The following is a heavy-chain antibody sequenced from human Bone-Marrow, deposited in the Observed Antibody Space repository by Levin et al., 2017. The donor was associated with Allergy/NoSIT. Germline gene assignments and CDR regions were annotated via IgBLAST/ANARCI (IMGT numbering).Heavy chain of an antibody. CDR2: ISYDGSNK. Sequence: GESLKISCAASGFTFSSYGMHWVRQAPGKGLEWVAVISYDGSNKYYADSVKGRFTISRDNSKNTLYLQMNSLRAEDTAVYYCTSWEQQLVRGWFDPWGQGTLVTVSS. CDR3: TSWEQQLVRGWFDP. D-gene: IGHD6-13*01. V-gene: IGHV3-30*03. CDR1: GFTFSSYG. J-gene: IGHJ5*02.